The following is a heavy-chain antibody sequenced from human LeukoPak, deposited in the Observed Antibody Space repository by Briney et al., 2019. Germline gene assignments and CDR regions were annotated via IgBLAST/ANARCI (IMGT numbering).Heavy chain of an antibody. CDR1: GFTVSSNY. CDR2: IYSGGST. CDR3: ARVKLRLGELSSFDY. V-gene: IGHV3-66*01. Sequence: GGSLRLSCAASGFTVSSNYMSWVRQAPGKGLEWVSVIYSGGSTYYADSVKGRFTISRDNSKNTLYLQMNSLRAEDTAVYYCARVKLRLGELSSFDYWGQGTLVTVSS. J-gene: IGHJ4*02. D-gene: IGHD3-16*02.